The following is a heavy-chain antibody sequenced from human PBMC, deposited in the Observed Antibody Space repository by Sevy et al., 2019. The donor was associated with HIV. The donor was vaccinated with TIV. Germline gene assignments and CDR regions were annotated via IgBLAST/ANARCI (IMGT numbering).Heavy chain of an antibody. V-gene: IGHV3-7*01. CDR1: GFMFSSYW. Sequence: GESLKISCAASGFMFSSYWMSWVRQAPGKGLEWVANINQDGSEKHYVDSVKGRFSISRDNAKNSLYLQMNNLRVEDTAVYYCARGGCSSTRCYQVGDWFDPWGQGTLVTVSS. D-gene: IGHD2-2*01. CDR3: ARGGCSSTRCYQVGDWFDP. CDR2: INQDGSEK. J-gene: IGHJ5*02.